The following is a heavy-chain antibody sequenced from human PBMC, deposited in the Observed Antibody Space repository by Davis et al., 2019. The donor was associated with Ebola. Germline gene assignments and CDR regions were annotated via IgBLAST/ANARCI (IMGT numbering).Heavy chain of an antibody. J-gene: IGHJ6*02. CDR2: INHSGST. Sequence: MPSETLSLTCAVYGGPFSGYYWSWIRQPPGKGLEWIGEINHSGSTNYNPSLKSRVTISVDTSKNQFSLKLSSVTAADTAVYYCARLIARIVVAPHGIDVWGQGTTVTVSS. CDR3: ARLIARIVVAPHGIDV. CDR1: GGPFSGYY. V-gene: IGHV4-34*01. D-gene: IGHD3-22*01.